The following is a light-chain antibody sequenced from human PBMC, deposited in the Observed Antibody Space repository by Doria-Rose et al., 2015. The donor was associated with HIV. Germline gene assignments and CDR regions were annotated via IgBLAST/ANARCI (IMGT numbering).Light chain of an antibody. J-gene: IGKJ4*01. CDR1: QSVSSY. CDR3: QQRSNWRLT. V-gene: IGKV3-11*01. Sequence: EIVMTQSPAILSMSPGERATLSCRASQSVSSYLAWYQQKPGQAPRLLMYDASNRATGIPARFSGSGSGTDFTLTISSLEPEDFAVYYCQQRSNWRLTFGGGTKVEIK. CDR2: DAS.